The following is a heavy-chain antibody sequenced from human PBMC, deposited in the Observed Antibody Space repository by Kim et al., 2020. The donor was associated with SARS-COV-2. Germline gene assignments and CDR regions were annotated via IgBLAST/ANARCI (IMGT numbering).Heavy chain of an antibody. V-gene: IGHV3-33*01. D-gene: IGHD3-9*01. CDR3: ARDHHDILTGYYGGMDV. J-gene: IGHJ6*02. CDR2: IWYDGSNK. CDR1: GFTFSSYG. Sequence: GGSLRLSCAASGFTFSSYGMHWVRQAPGKGLEWVAVIWYDGSNKYYADSVKGRFTISRDNSKNTLYLQMNSLRAEDTAVYYCARDHHDILTGYYGGMDVWGQGTTVTVSS.